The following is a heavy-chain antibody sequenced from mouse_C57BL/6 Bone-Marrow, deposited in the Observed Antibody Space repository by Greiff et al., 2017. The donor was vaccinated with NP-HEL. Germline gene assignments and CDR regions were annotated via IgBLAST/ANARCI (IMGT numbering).Heavy chain of an antibody. Sequence: QVQLQQPGAELVRPGTSVKLSCKASGYTFTSYWMHWVKQRPGQGLEWIGVIDPSDSYTNYNQKFKGKATLTVDTSSSTAYMQLSSLTSEDSAVYYSARVGYYYGSSPYAMDYWGQGTSVTVSS. CDR2: IDPSDSYT. J-gene: IGHJ4*01. D-gene: IGHD1-1*01. V-gene: IGHV1-59*01. CDR1: GYTFTSYW. CDR3: ARVGYYYGSSPYAMDY.